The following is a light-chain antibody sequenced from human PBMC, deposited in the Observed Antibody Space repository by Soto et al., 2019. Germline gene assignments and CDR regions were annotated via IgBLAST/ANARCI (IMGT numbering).Light chain of an antibody. CDR1: QGVSSN. CDR2: GAS. Sequence: EIVMTQSPATLSVSPGERATLSCRANQGVSSNFAWYQQKPGQAPRLLISGASTRATGIPDRFSGSGSGTEVTLTISSLQSEDFAVYYCQEYNNWPALTFGGGTKVEIK. J-gene: IGKJ4*01. CDR3: QEYNNWPALT. V-gene: IGKV3-15*01.